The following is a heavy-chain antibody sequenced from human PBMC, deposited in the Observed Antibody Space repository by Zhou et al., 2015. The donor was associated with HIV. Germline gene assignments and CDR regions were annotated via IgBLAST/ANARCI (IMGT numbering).Heavy chain of an antibody. CDR3: ASGKLAYCGGDCSTFDY. V-gene: IGHV1-69*01. D-gene: IGHD2-21*02. CDR2: IIPIFGTA. CDR1: GGTFSSYA. Sequence: QVQLVQSGAEVKKPGSSVKVSCKASGGTFSSYAISWVRQAPGQGLEWMGGIIPIFGTANYAQKFQGRVTITADESTSTAYMELSSLRSEDTAVYYCASGKLAYCGGDCSTFDYWGQGTLVTVSS. J-gene: IGHJ4*02.